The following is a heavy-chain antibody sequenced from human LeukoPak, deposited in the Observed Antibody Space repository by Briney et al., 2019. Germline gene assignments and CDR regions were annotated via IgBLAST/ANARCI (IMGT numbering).Heavy chain of an antibody. Sequence: GGSLRLSCAASGFTFSSYWMNWVRQAPGEGLVWVSRINGDGRSTNYADSVKGRFTISRDNAKNTLYLQLNSLRAEDTAIYYCARSQGPYDYWGQGTLVTVSS. J-gene: IGHJ4*02. CDR3: ARSQGPYDY. CDR1: GFTFSSYW. V-gene: IGHV3-74*01. CDR2: INGDGRST.